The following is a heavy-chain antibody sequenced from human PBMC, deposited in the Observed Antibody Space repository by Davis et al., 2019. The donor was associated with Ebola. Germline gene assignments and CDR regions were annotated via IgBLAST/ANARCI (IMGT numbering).Heavy chain of an antibody. J-gene: IGHJ5*02. CDR3: ARDYPLSWFDP. V-gene: IGHV1-2*04. D-gene: IGHD3-16*02. Sequence: AASVKVSCKASGYTFTSYYMHWVRQAPGQGLEWMGWINPNSGGTNYAQKFQGWVTMTRDTSISTAYMELSRLRSDDTAVYYCARDYPLSWFDPWGQGTLVTVSS. CDR1: GYTFTSYY. CDR2: INPNSGGT.